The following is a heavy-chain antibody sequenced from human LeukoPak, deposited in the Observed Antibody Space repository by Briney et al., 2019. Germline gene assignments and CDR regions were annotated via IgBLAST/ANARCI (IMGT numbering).Heavy chain of an antibody. CDR1: GXTFSSYA. CDR2: ISGSGGST. J-gene: IGHJ3*02. CDR3: AKGRDYYDSSGYYVRGAFDI. Sequence: PGGSLRLSWAAFGXTFSSYAMSWVRQAPGKGLEWVSAISGSGGSTYYADSVKGRVTISRDNSKNTLYLQMNSLRAEDTAVYYCAKGRDYYDSSGYYVRGAFDIWGQGTMVTVSS. D-gene: IGHD3-22*01. V-gene: IGHV3-23*01.